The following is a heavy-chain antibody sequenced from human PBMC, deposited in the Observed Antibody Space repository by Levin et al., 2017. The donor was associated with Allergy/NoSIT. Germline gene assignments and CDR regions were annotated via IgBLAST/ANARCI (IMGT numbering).Heavy chain of an antibody. CDR2: IYYSGST. Sequence: SQTLSLTCTVSGGSISSYYWSFILPPPFQGLEWIGYIYYSGSTNYNPSLKSRVTISVDTSKNQFSLKLSSVTAADTAVYYCARHRFLEIGSFDIWGQGTMVTVSS. V-gene: IGHV4-59*08. CDR3: ARHRFLEIGSFDI. J-gene: IGHJ3*02. CDR1: GGSISSYY. D-gene: IGHD5-24*01.